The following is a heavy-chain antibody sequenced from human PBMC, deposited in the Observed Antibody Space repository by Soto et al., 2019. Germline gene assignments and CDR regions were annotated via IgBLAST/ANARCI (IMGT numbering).Heavy chain of an antibody. V-gene: IGHV4-59*01. D-gene: IGHD2-15*01. Sequence: SETLSLRCTVYGGSISRYYWTCIRQPPGKGLEWIGYIYYRGSTNYKPSLKSRVTISVDTSKNQFSLKLSSVTAADTAVYYCARVDMSAVPLFVQRHYYYYIVFCGKAISVTRSS. CDR1: GGSISRYY. CDR2: IYYRGST. J-gene: IGHJ6*03. CDR3: ARVDMSAVPLFVQRHYYYYIVF.